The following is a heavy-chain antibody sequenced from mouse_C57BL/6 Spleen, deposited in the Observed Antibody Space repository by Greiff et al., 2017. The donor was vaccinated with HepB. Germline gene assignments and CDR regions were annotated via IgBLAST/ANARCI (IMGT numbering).Heavy chain of an antibody. CDR2: IDPETGGT. CDR3: TRHWDVGDYFDY. CDR1: GYTFTDYE. Sequence: VQRVESGAELVRPGASVTLSCKASGYTFTDYEMHWVKQTPVHGLEWIGAIDPETGGTAYNQKFKGKAILTADKSSSTAYMELRSLTSEDSAVYYCTRHWDVGDYFDYWGQGTTLTVSS. V-gene: IGHV1-15*01. J-gene: IGHJ2*01. D-gene: IGHD4-1*01.